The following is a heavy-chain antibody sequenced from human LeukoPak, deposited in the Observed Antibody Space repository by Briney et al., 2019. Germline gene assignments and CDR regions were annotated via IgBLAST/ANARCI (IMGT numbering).Heavy chain of an antibody. J-gene: IGHJ3*02. V-gene: IGHV4-59*08. CDR1: GGSISTFY. CDR2: IFYTGNT. Sequence: SETLSLTCTVSGGSISTFYWSWIRQPPGKGLEWIAYIFYTGNTNYNPSLEGRVTISVDTSKNQFSLKLNSVTAADTAVYYCARHPFSDGFDIWGQGTMVTVPS. CDR3: ARHPFSDGFDI.